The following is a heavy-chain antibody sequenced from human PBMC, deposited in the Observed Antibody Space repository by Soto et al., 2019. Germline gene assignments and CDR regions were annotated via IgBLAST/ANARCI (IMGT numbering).Heavy chain of an antibody. J-gene: IGHJ4*02. Sequence: GXSLRLSCAASGFTFHNYWIGWVRQTPDKGLEWVANIKPDGSEKYYVDSVKGRFTISRDNAKNSLYLQMNSLRAEDTAVYYCARENYFDYWGQGTLVTVSS. V-gene: IGHV3-7*01. CDR1: GFTFHNYW. CDR2: IKPDGSEK. CDR3: ARENYFDY.